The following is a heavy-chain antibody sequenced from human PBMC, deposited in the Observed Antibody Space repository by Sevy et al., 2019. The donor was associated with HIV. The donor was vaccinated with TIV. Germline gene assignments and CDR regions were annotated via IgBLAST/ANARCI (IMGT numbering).Heavy chain of an antibody. Sequence: GGSLRLSCTASGFTFGDYTVSWVRQAPGKGLEWVGFIRSKSYGGTIEYASSAKGRFTISKDTSKSIAYLQMNSLKTEDTALYFCTRVEGATDWGMDVWGQGTTVTVSS. CDR2: IRSKSYGGTI. D-gene: IGHD1-26*01. J-gene: IGHJ6*02. CDR3: TRVEGATDWGMDV. CDR1: GFTFGDYT. V-gene: IGHV3-49*04.